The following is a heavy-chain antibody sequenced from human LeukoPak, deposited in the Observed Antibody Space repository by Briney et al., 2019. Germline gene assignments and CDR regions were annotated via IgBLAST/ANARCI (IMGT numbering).Heavy chain of an antibody. J-gene: IGHJ4*02. V-gene: IGHV3-23*01. CDR3: AQLLELLDGGFDY. D-gene: IGHD1-26*01. Sequence: GGSLRLSCAASGFTFSSYAMSWVRQAPGKGLEWVSAISGGGGSTYYADSVKGRFTISRDNSKSTLYLQMNSLRAEDTAVYYCAQLLELLDGGFDYWGQGTLVTVSS. CDR1: GFTFSSYA. CDR2: ISGGGGST.